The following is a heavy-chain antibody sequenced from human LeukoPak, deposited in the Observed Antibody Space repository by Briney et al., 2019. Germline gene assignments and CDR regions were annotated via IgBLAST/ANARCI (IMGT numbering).Heavy chain of an antibody. D-gene: IGHD2-2*01. J-gene: IGHJ4*02. CDR1: GDSISSYY. CDR3: ARSLGAQLPPIH. V-gene: IGHV4-59*01. CDR2: IYYSGST. Sequence: SETLSLTCTVSGDSISSYYWSWIRQPPGKGPEWIGYIYYSGSTNYNPSLKSRVTISVDTSKNQFSLKVTSVTAADTAVYYCARSLGAQLPPIHWGQGTLVTVSS.